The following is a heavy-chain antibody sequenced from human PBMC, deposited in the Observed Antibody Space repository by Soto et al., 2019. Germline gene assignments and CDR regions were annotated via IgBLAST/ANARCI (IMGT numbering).Heavy chain of an antibody. CDR3: ARTGDCSSTSCYAFYYYGMDV. V-gene: IGHV4-28*01. J-gene: IGHJ6*02. Sequence: PSETLSLTCAVYGYSISSSKWWGWIRQPPGKGLEWIGYIYYSGSTYYNPSLKSRVTMSVDTSKNQFSLKLSSVTAVDTAVYYCARTGDCSSTSCYAFYYYGMDVWGQGTTVT. D-gene: IGHD2-2*01. CDR1: GYSISSSKW. CDR2: IYYSGST.